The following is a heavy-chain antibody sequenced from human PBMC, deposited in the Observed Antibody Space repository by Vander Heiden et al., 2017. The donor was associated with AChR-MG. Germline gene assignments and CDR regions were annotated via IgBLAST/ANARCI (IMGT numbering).Heavy chain of an antibody. J-gene: IGHJ6*04. CDR2: RSYDGSNK. D-gene: IGHD1-26*01. CDR3: AKDVYGKYSGYDLDV. Sequence: QVQLVESGGGVVQPGRSLSLSCAASGFTFSSYGMHGGRQGPGKGLEWVAVRSYDGSNKYYADSVKGRFTISRDNSKNTLYLQMNSLRAEDTAVYYCAKDVYGKYSGYDLDVWGKGTTVTVSS. V-gene: IGHV3-30*18. CDR1: GFTFSSYG.